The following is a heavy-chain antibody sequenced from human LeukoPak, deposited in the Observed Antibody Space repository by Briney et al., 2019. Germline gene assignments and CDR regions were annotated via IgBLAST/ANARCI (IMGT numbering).Heavy chain of an antibody. CDR1: GYTFTSYG. V-gene: IGHV1-18*01. Sequence: ASVKVSCKAAGYTFTSYGIRWVRQAAGHGLEWMGWISAYNVITNYAQKLQGTVTMTTDTSTSTAYMELRSLRSDDTAVYYCARDELGYCSSTSCSGGYGMDVWGQGTTVTVSS. J-gene: IGHJ6*02. CDR2: ISAYNVIT. D-gene: IGHD2-2*01. CDR3: ARDELGYCSSTSCSGGYGMDV.